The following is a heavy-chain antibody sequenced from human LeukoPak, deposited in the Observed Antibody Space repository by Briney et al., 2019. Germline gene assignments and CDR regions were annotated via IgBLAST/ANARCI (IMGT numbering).Heavy chain of an antibody. CDR2: ISWNSDII. D-gene: IGHD6-13*01. CDR1: GFTFDDYA. CDR3: AKARSYSTSPDDY. V-gene: IGHV3-9*01. Sequence: PGGSLRLSCVASGFTFDDYAMHWVRQAPGKGLEWVSGISWNSDIIDYADSVKGRFTISRDNAKSSLYLQMDSLRAEDTALYYCAKARSYSTSPDDYWGQGTLVTVSS. J-gene: IGHJ4*02.